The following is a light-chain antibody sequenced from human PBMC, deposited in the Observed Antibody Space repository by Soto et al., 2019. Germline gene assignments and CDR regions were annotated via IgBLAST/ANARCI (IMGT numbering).Light chain of an antibody. V-gene: IGKV1-33*01. CDR1: QDIYKY. CDR3: QQYDCPPCT. CDR2: DAS. J-gene: IGKJ2*02. Sequence: DIQMTQSPSSLSAAVGDRVTFTCQASQDIYKYLNWYQQKPGKAPNLLIYDASNLQRGVPSRFSGSRSGADLTVTVDSLQPDDTETYYWQQYDCPPCTFGQGTKLEIK.